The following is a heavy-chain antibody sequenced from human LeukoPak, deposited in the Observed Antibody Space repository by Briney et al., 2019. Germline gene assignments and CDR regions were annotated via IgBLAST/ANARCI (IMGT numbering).Heavy chain of an antibody. Sequence: SETLSLTCTVSGGSISSYYWSSIRQPAGTGLEWIGRIYTSESTNYNPSLKSRVTMSVDTSKNQFSLKLSSVTAADTAVYYCARSGHRDYFDYWGQGTLVTVSS. V-gene: IGHV4-4*07. CDR1: GGSISSYY. J-gene: IGHJ4*02. CDR2: IYTSEST. CDR3: ARSGHRDYFDY. D-gene: IGHD1-26*01.